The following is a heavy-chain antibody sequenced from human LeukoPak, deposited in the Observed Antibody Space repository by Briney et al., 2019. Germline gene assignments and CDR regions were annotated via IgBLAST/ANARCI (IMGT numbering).Heavy chain of an antibody. Sequence: SETLSLTSTVSGGSISSYYWSWIRQPAGKGLEWIGRIYTSGSTNYNPSLKSRVTMSVDTSKNQFSLKLSSVTAADTAVYYCARDSGYYDILTGYYRHWYFDLWGRGTLVTVSS. V-gene: IGHV4-4*07. D-gene: IGHD3-9*01. CDR2: IYTSGST. CDR1: GGSISSYY. CDR3: ARDSGYYDILTGYYRHWYFDL. J-gene: IGHJ2*01.